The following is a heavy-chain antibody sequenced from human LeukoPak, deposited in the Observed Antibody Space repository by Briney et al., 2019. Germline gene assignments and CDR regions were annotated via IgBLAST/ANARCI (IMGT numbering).Heavy chain of an antibody. V-gene: IGHV3-43D*03. D-gene: IGHD2-15*01. J-gene: IGHJ6*02. CDR3: ARDRCSGGSCYGYYYGMDV. Sequence: GGSLRLSCAASGFTFKDYAMHWVRQAPGKGLDWVSLITWDSSRTYYADSVKGRFTISRDNSKNTLYLQMNSLRAEDTAVYYCARDRCSGGSCYGYYYGMDVWGQGTTVTVSS. CDR1: GFTFKDYA. CDR2: ITWDSSRT.